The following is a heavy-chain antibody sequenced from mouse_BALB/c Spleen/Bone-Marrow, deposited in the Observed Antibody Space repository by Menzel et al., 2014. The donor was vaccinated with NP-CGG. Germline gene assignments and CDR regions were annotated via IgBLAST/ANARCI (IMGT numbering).Heavy chain of an antibody. CDR1: GYTFXSYW. CDR2: INPSTGYT. D-gene: IGHD1-1*01. V-gene: IGHV1-7*01. Sequence: VKLVESGAELAKPGASVKMSCKASGYTFXSYWMHWVKQRPGQGLEWIGYINPSTGYTEYNQKFKDKATLTADKSSSTAYMQLSSLTSEDSAVYYCARRAYGGSYGFAYWGQGTLVTVSA. J-gene: IGHJ3*01. CDR3: ARRAYGGSYGFAY.